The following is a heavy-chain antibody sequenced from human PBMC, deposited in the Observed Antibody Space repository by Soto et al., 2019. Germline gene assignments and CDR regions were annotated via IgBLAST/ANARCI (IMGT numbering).Heavy chain of an antibody. CDR1: GFTFSSYA. D-gene: IGHD3-3*01. J-gene: IGHJ4*02. Sequence: PGGSLRLSCSASGFTFSSYAMHWVRQAPGKGLLYVSAISSNGGITYYADSVKGRFTISRDNSKNTLYLQMSSLRAEDSAVYYCVKADDFWSGYCLDYWGQGTLVTVSS. CDR3: VKADDFWSGYCLDY. V-gene: IGHV3-64D*08. CDR2: ISSNGGIT.